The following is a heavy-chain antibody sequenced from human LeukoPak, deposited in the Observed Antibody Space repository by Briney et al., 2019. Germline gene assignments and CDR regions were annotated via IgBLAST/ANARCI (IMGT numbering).Heavy chain of an antibody. CDR2: ISGSGGST. Sequence: GGSLRLSCAASGFTFSSYAMSWVRQAPGKGLEWGSAISGSGGSTYYADSVKGRFTISRDNSKNTLYLQMKSLRADDTAVYYCAKRRGLELTYYYHMDVWGKGTTVTVSS. D-gene: IGHD1-7*01. J-gene: IGHJ6*03. V-gene: IGHV3-23*01. CDR3: AKRRGLELTYYYHMDV. CDR1: GFTFSSYA.